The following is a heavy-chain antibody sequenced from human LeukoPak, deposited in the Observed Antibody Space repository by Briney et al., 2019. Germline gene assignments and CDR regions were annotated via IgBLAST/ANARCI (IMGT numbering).Heavy chain of an antibody. V-gene: IGHV3-48*04. CDR1: GFTFSTHA. J-gene: IGHJ4*02. CDR2: ISSSGSTI. D-gene: IGHD6-19*01. CDR3: ARAVYSGGWYGGDY. Sequence: GGSLRLSCVASGFTFSTHAMSWVRQAPGKGLEWVSYISSSGSTIYYADSVKGRFTISRDNAKNSLYLQMNSLRVEDTAVYYCARAVYSGGWYGGDYWGQGALVTVSS.